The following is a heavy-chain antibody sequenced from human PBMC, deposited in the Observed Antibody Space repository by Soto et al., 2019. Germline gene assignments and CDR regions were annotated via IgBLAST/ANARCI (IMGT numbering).Heavy chain of an antibody. CDR3: ARESQWLVQYYYYGMDV. CDR1: GFTFSSAW. Sequence: GGSLRLSCAASGFTFSSAWMSWVRQAPGKGLEWVSYISSSSSYTNYADSVKGRFTISRDNSKNTLYLQMNSLRAEDTAVYYCARESQWLVQYYYYGMDVWGQGTTVTVSS. D-gene: IGHD6-19*01. CDR2: ISSSSSYT. J-gene: IGHJ6*02. V-gene: IGHV3-11*06.